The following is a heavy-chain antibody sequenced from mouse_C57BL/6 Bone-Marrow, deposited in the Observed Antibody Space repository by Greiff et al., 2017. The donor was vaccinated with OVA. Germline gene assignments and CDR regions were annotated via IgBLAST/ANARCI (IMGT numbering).Heavy chain of an antibody. V-gene: IGHV1-18*01. Sequence: VQLQQSGPELVKPGASVKIPCKASGYTFTDYNMDWVKQSHGKSLEWIGDINPNNGGTIYNQKFKGKATLTVDKSSSTAYMQLSSLTSEDTAVYDDARPPYYRNPYYDAVDYWGQGTSVTVSS. CDR3: ARPPYYRNPYYDAVDY. CDR1: GYTFTDYN. J-gene: IGHJ4*01. CDR2: INPNNGGT. D-gene: IGHD2-5*01.